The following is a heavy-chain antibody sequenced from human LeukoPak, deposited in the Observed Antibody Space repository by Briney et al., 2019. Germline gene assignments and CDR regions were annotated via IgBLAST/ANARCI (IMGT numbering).Heavy chain of an antibody. V-gene: IGHV4-59*13. CDR3: ASANWTYVVN. CDR1: GGSISIYY. Sequence: WETLSLTCTVSGGSISIYYWSWIRQPPGKGLEWIGYIYYSGSTNYNPSLKRRVTISVDTSKNQFSLKLSSVTAADTAVYYCASANWTYVVNWGQGTLVTVSS. J-gene: IGHJ4*02. CDR2: IYYSGST. D-gene: IGHD1-7*01.